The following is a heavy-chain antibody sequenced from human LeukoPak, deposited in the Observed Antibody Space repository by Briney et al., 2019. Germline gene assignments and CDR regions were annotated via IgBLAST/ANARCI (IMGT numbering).Heavy chain of an antibody. CDR3: AREGSMTARPFVSIDY. J-gene: IGHJ4*02. D-gene: IGHD6-6*01. CDR1: GGSISSYY. V-gene: IGHV4-4*07. Sequence: PSETLSLTCTVSGGSISSYYWSWIRQPAGKGLQWIGRIHTSGSTDYNPSLGSRVTMSVDTSKNQFSLKLGSVTAADTAVYYCAREGSMTARPFVSIDYWGQGTLVTVSS. CDR2: IHTSGST.